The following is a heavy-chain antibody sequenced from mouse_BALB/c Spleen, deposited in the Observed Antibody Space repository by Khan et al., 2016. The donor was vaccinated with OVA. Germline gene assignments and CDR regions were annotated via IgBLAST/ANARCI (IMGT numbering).Heavy chain of an antibody. CDR2: ISRGGSYT. J-gene: IGHJ2*01. CDR1: GFTFSSFG. CDR3: GRQYSNSLLEY. Sequence: EVHLVESGGDLVKPGGSLKLSCAASGFTFSSFGMSWIRQTPDKRLEWVATISRGGSYTYYPDSVKGRFTISRDHAKNTLYLQMSSLKSEDTAMYYCGRQYSNSLLEYWGQGTTLTVSS. D-gene: IGHD2-5*01. V-gene: IGHV5-6*01.